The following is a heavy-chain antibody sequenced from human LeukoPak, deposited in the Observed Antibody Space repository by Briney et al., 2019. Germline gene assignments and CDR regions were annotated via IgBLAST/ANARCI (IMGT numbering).Heavy chain of an antibody. J-gene: IGHJ4*02. CDR3: ARHYSGSYYRFDY. V-gene: IGHV4-39*01. CDR1: GGSISSGSYY. CDR2: ISYSGST. Sequence: PSETLSLTCTVSGGSISSGSYYWDWVRQPPGKGLEWIGTISYSGSTYYNPSLKSRVTISVDTSKNQFSLKLSSVTAADTAMFCCARHYSGSYYRFDYWGQGTLVTVSS. D-gene: IGHD1-26*01.